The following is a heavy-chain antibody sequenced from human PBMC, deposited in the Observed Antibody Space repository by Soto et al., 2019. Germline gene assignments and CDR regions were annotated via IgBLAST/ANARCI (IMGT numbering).Heavy chain of an antibody. CDR3: AIGTTRPKRADY. CDR1: GGSISSGDYY. V-gene: IGHV4-30-4*01. CDR2: IYYSGST. J-gene: IGHJ4*02. Sequence: PSETLAVTCTVSGGSISSGDYYWGWIRQPPGKGLEWIGYIYYSGSTYYNPSLKSRVTISVDTSKNQFSLKLSSVTAADTAAYYCAIGTTRPKRADYWGQGTLVTVSS. D-gene: IGHD1-7*01.